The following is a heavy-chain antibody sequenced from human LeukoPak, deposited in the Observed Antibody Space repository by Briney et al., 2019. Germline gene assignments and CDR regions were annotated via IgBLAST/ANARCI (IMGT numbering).Heavy chain of an antibody. CDR1: GFTFDDYA. J-gene: IGHJ6*03. CDR3: AKSEGSGYYYFMDV. V-gene: IGHV3-9*01. CDR2: LSWNSGRI. D-gene: IGHD6-19*01. Sequence: PGRSLRLSCAAPGFTFDDYAMHWVRQAPGKGLEWVSGLSWNSGRIGYADSVKGRFTISRDNAKNSLYLQMHSLRAEDTAFYYCAKSEGSGYYYFMDVWGKGTTVTVSS.